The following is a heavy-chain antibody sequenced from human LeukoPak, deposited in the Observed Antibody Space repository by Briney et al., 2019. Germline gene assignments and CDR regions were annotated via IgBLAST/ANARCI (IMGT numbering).Heavy chain of an antibody. CDR3: ARDQGNYGRLEGWFDP. CDR1: GYTFTGYY. D-gene: IGHD1-7*01. V-gene: IGHV1-2*02. CDR2: INPNSGGT. Sequence: ASVKVSCKASGYTFTGYYMHWVRQAPGQGLEWMGWINPNSGGTNYALKFQGRVTMTRDTSISTAYMELSRPRSDDTAVYYCARDQGNYGRLEGWFDPWGQGTLVTVSS. J-gene: IGHJ5*02.